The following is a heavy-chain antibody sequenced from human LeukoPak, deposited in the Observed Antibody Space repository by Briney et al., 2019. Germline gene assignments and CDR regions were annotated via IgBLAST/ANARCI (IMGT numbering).Heavy chain of an antibody. CDR1: GYTFTSYG. CDR2: ISGYNGNT. Sequence: ASVKVSCKASGYTFTSYGISWVRQAPGQGLEWMGWISGYNGNTNSAQELQGRVSMTTDTSTSTAYMELRSLRSDDTAVYYCARDRSPDFWSGDYRDAFDIWGQGTMVTVSS. CDR3: ARDRSPDFWSGDYRDAFDI. D-gene: IGHD3-3*01. J-gene: IGHJ3*02. V-gene: IGHV1-18*01.